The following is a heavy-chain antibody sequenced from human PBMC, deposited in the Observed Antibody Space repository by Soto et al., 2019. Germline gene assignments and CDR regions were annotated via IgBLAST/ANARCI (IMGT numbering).Heavy chain of an antibody. Sequence: PGESLKISCKGSGYSFTRYWIGWVRQMPGIGLEWMGIIYPGDSDTRYSPSFQGQVTISADKSISTAYLQWSSLKASDTAMYYCARRGITMVRGVIADYGMDVWGQGTTVTVSS. J-gene: IGHJ6*02. V-gene: IGHV5-51*01. CDR3: ARRGITMVRGVIADYGMDV. CDR2: IYPGDSDT. D-gene: IGHD3-10*01. CDR1: GYSFTRYW.